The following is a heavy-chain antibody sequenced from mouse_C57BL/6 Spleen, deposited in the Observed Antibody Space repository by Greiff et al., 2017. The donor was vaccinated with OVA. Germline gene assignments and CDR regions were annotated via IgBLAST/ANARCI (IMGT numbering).Heavy chain of an antibody. CDR3: AREGNYYGSSYYFDD. D-gene: IGHD1-1*01. J-gene: IGHJ2*01. V-gene: IGHV5-17*01. CDR2: ISSGSSTI. CDR1: GFTFSDYG. Sequence: EVHLVESGGGLVKPGGSLKLSCAASGFTFSDYGMHWVRQAPEKGLEWVAYISSGSSTIYYADTVKGRFTISRDNAKNTLFLQMTSLRSEDTAMYYCAREGNYYGSSYYFDDWGQGTTLTVSS.